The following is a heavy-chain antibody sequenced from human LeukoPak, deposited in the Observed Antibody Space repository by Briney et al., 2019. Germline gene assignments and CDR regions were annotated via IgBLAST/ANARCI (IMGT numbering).Heavy chain of an antibody. J-gene: IGHJ4*02. V-gene: IGHV1-18*01. CDR2: ISAYSGNT. CDR1: GYTFTSYG. D-gene: IGHD6-19*01. CDR3: ARGSIAVAGIRVPQSFDY. Sequence: ASVKVSCKAYGYTFTSYGISWVRQAPGQGLEWMGWISAYSGNTNYAQKLQGRVTMTTDTSTSTAYMELRSLRSDDTAVYYCARGSIAVAGIRVPQSFDYWGQGTLVTVSS.